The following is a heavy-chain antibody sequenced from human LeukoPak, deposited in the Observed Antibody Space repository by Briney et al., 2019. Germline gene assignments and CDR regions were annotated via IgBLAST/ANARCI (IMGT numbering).Heavy chain of an antibody. CDR2: IYYSGST. V-gene: IGHV4-59*01. D-gene: IGHD3-3*01. Sequence: PSETLSLTCTVSGGSISSYYWSWIRQPPGKGLEWIGYIYYSGSTNYNPSLKSRVTISVDTSKNQFSLKLSSVTAADTAVYYCARHYYDEFWSGYYLGAFDIWGQGTMVTVSS. CDR3: ARHYYDEFWSGYYLGAFDI. J-gene: IGHJ3*02. CDR1: GGSISSYY.